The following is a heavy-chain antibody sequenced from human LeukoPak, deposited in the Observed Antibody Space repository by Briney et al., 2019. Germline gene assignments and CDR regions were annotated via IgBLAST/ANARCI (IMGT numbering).Heavy chain of an antibody. D-gene: IGHD3-10*01. Sequence: ASVKVSCKASGYTLTSYYLHWVRQAPGQGLEWMGIINPSGGSTSYAQKFQGRVTVTRDTSTSTVYMELSSLRSEDTAVYYCARDRVMVRGANRFDYWGQGTLVTVSS. V-gene: IGHV1-46*01. CDR2: INPSGGST. CDR1: GYTLTSYY. J-gene: IGHJ4*02. CDR3: ARDRVMVRGANRFDY.